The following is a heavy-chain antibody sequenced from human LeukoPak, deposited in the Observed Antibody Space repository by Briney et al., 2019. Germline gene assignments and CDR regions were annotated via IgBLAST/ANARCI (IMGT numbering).Heavy chain of an antibody. J-gene: IGHJ4*02. Sequence: GGSLRLSCVASGFTFRSYWLRWVRHAPGERPVWVSRINSGGSSTRYADSVKGRFTISRDKAKNTLYLQMNSLRAEDTAVYYCARVPSIMITFGGVIAAELDYWGQGTLVTVSS. CDR3: ARVPSIMITFGGVIAAELDY. CDR2: INSGGSST. V-gene: IGHV3-74*01. CDR1: GFTFRSYW. D-gene: IGHD3-16*02.